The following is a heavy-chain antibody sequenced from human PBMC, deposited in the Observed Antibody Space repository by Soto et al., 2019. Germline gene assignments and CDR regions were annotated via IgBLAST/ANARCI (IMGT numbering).Heavy chain of an antibody. CDR2: ISYDGSNK. CDR1: GFSFSTYG. D-gene: IGHD5-18*01. CDR3: AKGGVEKAAAGYHVDY. Sequence: GGSLRLSCAASGFSFSTYGMQWVRQAPGKGLEWVAIISYDGSNKYYADSVKGRFTISRENSKNTLYLQMSTLRAEDTAVYYCAKGGVEKAAAGYHVDYWGQGALVTVSS. J-gene: IGHJ4*02. V-gene: IGHV3-30*18.